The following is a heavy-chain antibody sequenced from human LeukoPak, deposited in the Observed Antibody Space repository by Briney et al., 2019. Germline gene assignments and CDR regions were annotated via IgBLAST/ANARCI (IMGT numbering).Heavy chain of an antibody. CDR3: ARVRGSSYYYMDV. V-gene: IGHV3-20*01. J-gene: IGHJ6*03. Sequence: GGSLRLSCAASGFTFDDYGMSWVRQAPGKGLEWVSGINWNGGSTGYADSVKGRFTISRDNAKNSLYLQMNSLRAEDTALYHCARVRGSSYYYMDVWGKGTTVTVSS. D-gene: IGHD6-13*01. CDR2: INWNGGST. CDR1: GFTFDDYG.